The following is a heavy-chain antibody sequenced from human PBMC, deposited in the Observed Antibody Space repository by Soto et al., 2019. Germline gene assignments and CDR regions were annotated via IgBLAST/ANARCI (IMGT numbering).Heavy chain of an antibody. Sequence: SETLSLTCTVSGGSISSGGYYWSWIRQHPGKGLEWIGYIYYRGSTYYNPSLKSRVTISVDTSKTQFSLKLSSVTAADTAVYYCAGVTRKGGGSAYNWFDPWGQGTLVTVSA. CDR3: AGVTRKGGGSAYNWFDP. D-gene: IGHD6-6*01. CDR2: IYYRGST. J-gene: IGHJ5*02. CDR1: GGSISSGGYY. V-gene: IGHV4-31*03.